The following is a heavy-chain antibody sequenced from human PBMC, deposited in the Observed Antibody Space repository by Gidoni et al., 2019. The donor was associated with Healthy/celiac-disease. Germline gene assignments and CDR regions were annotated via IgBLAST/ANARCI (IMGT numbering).Heavy chain of an antibody. CDR2: ISGSGGST. D-gene: IGHD1-26*01. Sequence: EVQLLESGGGLVQPGGSLRRSCAASGVTFSSYAMSWVRQAPGKGREWVSAISGSGGSTYYADSVKGRFTISRDNSKNTLYLQMNSLRAEDTAVYYCAKGHSGSHGWGAFDIWGQGTMVTVSS. CDR1: GVTFSSYA. CDR3: AKGHSGSHGWGAFDI. V-gene: IGHV3-23*01. J-gene: IGHJ3*02.